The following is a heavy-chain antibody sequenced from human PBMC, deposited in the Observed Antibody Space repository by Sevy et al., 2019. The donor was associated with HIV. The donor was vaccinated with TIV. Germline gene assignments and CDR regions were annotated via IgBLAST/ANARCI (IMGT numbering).Heavy chain of an antibody. CDR1: GFIFTNYA. CDR2: ISSDGSTK. CDR3: ARAALAMGYLYYFDY. J-gene: IGHJ4*02. D-gene: IGHD5-18*01. V-gene: IGHV3-30*04. Sequence: GGSLRLSCVASGFIFTNYAMHWVRQAPGKGLEWVAVISSDGSTKYYQDSVKGRFTIARDNTNNTLYLHMNSLRAEDTAVYYCARAALAMGYLYYFDYWGQGTLVTVSS.